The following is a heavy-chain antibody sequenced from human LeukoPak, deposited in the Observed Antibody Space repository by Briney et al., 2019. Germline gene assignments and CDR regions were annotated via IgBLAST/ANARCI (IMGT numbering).Heavy chain of an antibody. CDR1: GGSISSSSYY. D-gene: IGHD5-12*01. J-gene: IGHJ6*03. CDR2: IYYSGST. Sequence: SETLSLTCTVSGGSISSSSYYWGWIRQPPGKGLEWIGSIYYSGSTYYNPSLKSRVTISVDTSKNQFSLKLSSVTAADTAVYYCARIAGVATITSYMDVWGKGTTVTVSS. CDR3: ARIAGVATITSYMDV. V-gene: IGHV4-39*07.